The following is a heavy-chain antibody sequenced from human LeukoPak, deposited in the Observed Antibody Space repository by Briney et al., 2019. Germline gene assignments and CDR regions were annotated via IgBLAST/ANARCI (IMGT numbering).Heavy chain of an antibody. CDR3: ARHPPWDCDRTPSYFDP. D-gene: IGHD2-21*01. V-gene: IGHV4-39*01. CDR1: GGSISSSSYY. Sequence: SETLSLTCTVSGGSISSSSYYWGWIRQPPGKGLEWIGSFYYSGSTYYNPSLKSRVTISVDTSKNQFSLKLSSVTASDTAVYYCARHPPWDCDRTPSYFDPWGRGTLVTVSS. J-gene: IGHJ2*01. CDR2: FYYSGST.